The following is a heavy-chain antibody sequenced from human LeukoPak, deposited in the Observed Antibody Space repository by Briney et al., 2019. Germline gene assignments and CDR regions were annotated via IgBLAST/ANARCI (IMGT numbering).Heavy chain of an antibody. CDR2: IFYSGST. J-gene: IGHJ4*02. CDR1: GYSISSGYY. Sequence: SETLSLTCTVSGYSISSGYYWGWIRQPPGKGLEWIGSIFYSGSTFYNPSLKSRVTISVDTSKNQFSLKLSSVTAADTAVYFCARQPSYSSSWYFDFWGQGTLVTVSS. D-gene: IGHD6-13*01. V-gene: IGHV4-38-2*02. CDR3: ARQPSYSSSWYFDF.